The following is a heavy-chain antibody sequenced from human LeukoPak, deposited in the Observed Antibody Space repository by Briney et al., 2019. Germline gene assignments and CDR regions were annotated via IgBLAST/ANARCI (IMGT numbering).Heavy chain of an antibody. CDR1: GYTFTSYG. D-gene: IGHD3-3*01. CDR2: ISAYNGNT. CDR3: ARFSYYDFWSGYPTPDLDY. Sequence: GVSVKVSCKASGYTFTSYGISWVRQAPGQGLEWMGWISAYNGNTNYAQKLQGRVTMTTDTSTSTAYMELRSLRSDDTAVYYCARFSYYDFWSGYPTPDLDYWGQGTLVTVSS. J-gene: IGHJ4*02. V-gene: IGHV1-18*01.